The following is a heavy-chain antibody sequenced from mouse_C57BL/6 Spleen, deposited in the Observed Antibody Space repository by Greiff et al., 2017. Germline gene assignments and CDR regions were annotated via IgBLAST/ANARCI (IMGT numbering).Heavy chain of an antibody. CDR2: INPGSGGT. CDR1: GYAFTNYL. CDR3: ARYSNFLDY. V-gene: IGHV1-54*01. D-gene: IGHD2-5*01. J-gene: IGHJ2*01. Sequence: QVQLQQSGAELVRPGTSVKVSCKASGYAFTNYLIEWVKQRPGQGLEWIGVINPGSGGTNYNEKFQGKATLTADKSSSTAYMQLSSLTSEDSAVYFCARYSNFLDYWGQGTTLTVSS.